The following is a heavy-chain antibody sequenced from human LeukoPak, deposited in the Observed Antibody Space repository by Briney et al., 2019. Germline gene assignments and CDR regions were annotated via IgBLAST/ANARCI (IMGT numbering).Heavy chain of an antibody. J-gene: IGHJ4*02. CDR1: GFTFSPYA. CDR3: ARTVKWLSPHFDY. CDR2: ISYDGSNT. Sequence: GGSLRLSCAASGFTFSPYAMHWVRQAPGKGLEWVAVISYDGSNTYYADSVKGRFTISRDNSKNTLYLQMNSLRTVDTAVYYCARTVKWLSPHFDYWGQGTLVTVSS. D-gene: IGHD3-22*01. V-gene: IGHV3-30-3*01.